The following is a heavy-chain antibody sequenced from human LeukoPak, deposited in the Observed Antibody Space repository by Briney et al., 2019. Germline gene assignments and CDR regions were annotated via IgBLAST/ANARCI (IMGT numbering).Heavy chain of an antibody. CDR2: IYPGDSDT. CDR3: ARGSLKDSSGWYALWSYFDY. D-gene: IGHD6-19*01. CDR1: GYSFTSYW. V-gene: IGHV5-51*01. Sequence: GESLQISCKGSGYSFTSYWIGWVRQLPGKGLEGMGIIYPGDSDTRYSPSFQGQVTISADKSISTAYLQWSSLKASDTAMYYCARGSLKDSSGWYALWSYFDYWGQGTLVTVSS. J-gene: IGHJ4*02.